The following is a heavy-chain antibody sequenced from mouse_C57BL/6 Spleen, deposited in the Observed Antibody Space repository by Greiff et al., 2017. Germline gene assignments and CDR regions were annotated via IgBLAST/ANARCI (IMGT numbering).Heavy chain of an antibody. CDR1: GFSLTSYA. CDR3: ARKDYGSSFYAMDY. J-gene: IGHJ4*01. V-gene: IGHV2-9-1*01. Sequence: VQVVESGPGLVAPSQSLSITCTVSGFSLTSYAISWVRQSPGKGLEWLGVIWTGGGTNYNSALKSRLSISKDNSKSQVFLKMNSLQTDDTARYYCARKDYGSSFYAMDYWGQGTSVTVSS. CDR2: IWTGGGT. D-gene: IGHD1-1*01.